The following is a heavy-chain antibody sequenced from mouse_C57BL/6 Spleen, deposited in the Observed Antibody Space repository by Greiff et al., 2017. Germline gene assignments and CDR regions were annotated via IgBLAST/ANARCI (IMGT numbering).Heavy chain of an antibody. V-gene: IGHV2-4*01. CDR3: AKGGNYYAMDY. Sequence: VKLMESGPGLVQPSQSLSITCTVSGFSLTSYGVHWVRQPPGKGLEWLGVIWSGGSTDYNAAFISRLSISKDNSKSQVFFKMNSLQADDTAIYYCAKGGNYYAMDYWGQGTSVTVSS. CDR2: IWSGGST. J-gene: IGHJ4*01. D-gene: IGHD2-1*01. CDR1: GFSLTSYG.